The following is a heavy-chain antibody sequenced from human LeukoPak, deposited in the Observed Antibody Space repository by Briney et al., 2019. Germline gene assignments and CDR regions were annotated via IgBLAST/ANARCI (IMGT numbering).Heavy chain of an antibody. Sequence: SETLSLTCIVSGYSISSGYYWGWIRQPPGKGLEWIGNIHHSGSTYYNPTLKTRVTISVDTSKNQLSLKVSSVTAADTAVYYCARVAAGIGFFQHWGQGTLVTVSS. D-gene: IGHD6-13*01. CDR1: GYSISSGYY. V-gene: IGHV4-38-2*02. CDR3: ARVAAGIGFFQH. J-gene: IGHJ1*01. CDR2: IHHSGST.